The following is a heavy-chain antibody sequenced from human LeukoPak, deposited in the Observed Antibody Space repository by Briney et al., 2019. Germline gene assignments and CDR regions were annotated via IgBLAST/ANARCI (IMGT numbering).Heavy chain of an antibody. CDR3: ARTRPSWVPDY. CDR2: ISAYNGNT. Sequence: ASVKVSCKASVYTFTSYGISWVRQSPGQRLEWMGWISAYNGNTNYAQKLQGRVTMTTDTSTSTAYMELRSLRSDDTAVYYCARTRPSWVPDYWGQGTLVTVSS. D-gene: IGHD6-6*01. J-gene: IGHJ4*02. CDR1: VYTFTSYG. V-gene: IGHV1-18*01.